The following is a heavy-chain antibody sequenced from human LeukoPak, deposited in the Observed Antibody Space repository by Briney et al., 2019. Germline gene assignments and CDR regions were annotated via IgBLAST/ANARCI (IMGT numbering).Heavy chain of an antibody. CDR3: ARQVPGVGVTLGYWFDY. D-gene: IGHD2-8*02. CDR2: IYYSGST. V-gene: IGHV4-61*05. Sequence: SETLSLTCTVSGGSLSSSSYYWGWIRQPPGKGLEWIGYIYYSGSTNYNPSLKSRVTISVDTSKNQFSLKLSSVTAADTAVYYCARQVPGVGVTLGYWFDYWGQGTLVTVSS. J-gene: IGHJ4*02. CDR1: GGSLSSSSYY.